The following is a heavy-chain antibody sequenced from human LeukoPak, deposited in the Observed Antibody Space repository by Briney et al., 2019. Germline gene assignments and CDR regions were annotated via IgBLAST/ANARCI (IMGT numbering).Heavy chain of an antibody. D-gene: IGHD5-12*01. CDR3: ASGYSGYYFDY. Sequence: SETLSLTCTVSGGSISSGGYYWSWIRQPPGKGLEWIGYIYHSGSTYYNPSLKSRVTISVDRSKNQFSLKLSSVTAADTAVYYCASGYSGYYFDYWGQGTLVTVSS. J-gene: IGHJ4*02. V-gene: IGHV4-30-2*02. CDR2: IYHSGST. CDR1: GGSISSGGYY.